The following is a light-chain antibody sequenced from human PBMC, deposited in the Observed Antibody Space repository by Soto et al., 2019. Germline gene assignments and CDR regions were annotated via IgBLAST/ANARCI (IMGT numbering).Light chain of an antibody. CDR1: QSVSCSSNDKNY. V-gene: IGKV4-1*01. CDR3: QQYCSAPRT. J-gene: IGKJ1*01. CDR2: WAS. Sequence: DIVMTQSPDFLAVSLGERATINCKSSQSVSCSSNDKNYLAWYQQKPGQPPKLLIYWASTRESGVPDRFSGSGSGTDFTLTISSLQAEDVAVYYCQQYCSAPRTFGQGTKVEIK.